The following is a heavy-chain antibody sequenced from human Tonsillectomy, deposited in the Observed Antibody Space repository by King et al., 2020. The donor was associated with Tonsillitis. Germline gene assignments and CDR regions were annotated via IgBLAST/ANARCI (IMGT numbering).Heavy chain of an antibody. Sequence: VQLVESGGGLVQPGGSLRLSCAASGFTFSSYSMNWVRQAPGKGLEWVSYISSTSSTIYYADSVEGRFTISRDNAKNSLYLQMNSLRAEDTAVYYCARGTCGGDCYWGQGTLVTVSS. J-gene: IGHJ4*02. V-gene: IGHV3-48*04. D-gene: IGHD2-21*02. CDR1: GFTFSSYS. CDR3: ARGTCGGDCY. CDR2: ISSTSSTI.